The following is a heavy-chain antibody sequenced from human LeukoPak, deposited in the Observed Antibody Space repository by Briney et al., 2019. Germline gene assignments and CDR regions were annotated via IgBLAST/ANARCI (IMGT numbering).Heavy chain of an antibody. D-gene: IGHD3-22*01. Sequence: GGSLRLSCVASGFTFSTYWMHWVRQGPGTGLVWVSRINGDGSSIRYADSVKGRFTISRDNAKNTLYLQMNSLRAEDTALYYCARIGHDYYDSSGYPFDYWGQGTLVTVSS. CDR2: INGDGSSI. J-gene: IGHJ4*02. V-gene: IGHV3-74*01. CDR3: ARIGHDYYDSSGYPFDY. CDR1: GFTFSTYW.